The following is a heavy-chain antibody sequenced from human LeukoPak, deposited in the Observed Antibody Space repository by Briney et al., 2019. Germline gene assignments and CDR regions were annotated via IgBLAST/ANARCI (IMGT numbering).Heavy chain of an antibody. Sequence: GGSLRLSCAASGFTFSSYSMNWVRQAPGKGLEWVAFIRYDGSNEYVDSVKGRFTISRDNSKNTLYLQINSLKTEDTAVYYCARGGDFGVPAPLGIDAFDIWGQGTMVTVSS. V-gene: IGHV3-30*02. J-gene: IGHJ3*02. CDR2: IRYDGSNE. D-gene: IGHD2-2*01. CDR3: ARGGDFGVPAPLGIDAFDI. CDR1: GFTFSSYS.